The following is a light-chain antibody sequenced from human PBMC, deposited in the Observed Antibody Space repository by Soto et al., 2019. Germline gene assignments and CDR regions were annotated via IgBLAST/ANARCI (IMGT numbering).Light chain of an antibody. CDR3: CSYADNTDYV. CDR1: SSDVGAYNY. V-gene: IGLV2-8*01. J-gene: IGLJ1*01. CDR2: EVT. Sequence: QSALTQPPSASGSLGQSVTISCTGTSSDVGAYNYVSWYQQHPGKAPKLMIYEVTRRPSGVPDRFSGSKSGNTASLNVSGLQAEDEAGYYCCSYADNTDYVFGTGTKLTVL.